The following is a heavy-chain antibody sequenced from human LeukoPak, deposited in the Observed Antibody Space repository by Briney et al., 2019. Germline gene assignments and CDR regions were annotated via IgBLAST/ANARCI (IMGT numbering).Heavy chain of an antibody. V-gene: IGHV4-61*02. CDR1: GGSISSGSYY. CDR3: ARSPGQSLRSAWFDP. D-gene: IGHD4-17*01. J-gene: IGHJ5*02. Sequence: SQTLSVTCTVSGGSISSGSYYWSWIRQPAGKGLEWIGRIYTSGSTSYNPSLKSRVTISVDTSKNQFSLKLSSVTAADTAVYYCARSPGQSLRSAWFDPWGQGTLVTVSS. CDR2: IYTSGST.